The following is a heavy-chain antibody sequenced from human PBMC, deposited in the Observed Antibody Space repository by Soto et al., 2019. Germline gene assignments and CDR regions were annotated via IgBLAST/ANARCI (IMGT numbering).Heavy chain of an antibody. CDR2: IIPSLGIA. D-gene: IGHD2-15*01. CDR1: GGTFSSYT. CDR3: TSNKEGIAYGGIY. Sequence: QVQLVQSGAEVKKPGSSVKVSCKASGGTFSSYTISWVRQAPGQGLEWMGRIIPSLGIANYAQKFQGRVTITADKSTSTAYMELSSLRSEDTAVYYCTSNKEGIAYGGIYRGQGTLVTVSS. V-gene: IGHV1-69*02. J-gene: IGHJ4*02.